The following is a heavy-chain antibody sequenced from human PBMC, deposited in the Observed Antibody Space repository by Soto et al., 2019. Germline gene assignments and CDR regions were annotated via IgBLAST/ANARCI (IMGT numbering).Heavy chain of an antibody. CDR3: ARRWGRSFDY. D-gene: IGHD2-15*01. J-gene: IGHJ4*02. CDR1: GGSVSSYY. V-gene: IGHV4-59*08. CDR2: IYYSGST. Sequence: PSETLSLTCTVSGGSVSSYYWSWIRQPPGKGLEWIGYIYYSGSTNYNPSLKSRVTISVDTSKNQFSLKLSSVTAADTAVYYCARRWGRSFDYWGQGTLVTVSS.